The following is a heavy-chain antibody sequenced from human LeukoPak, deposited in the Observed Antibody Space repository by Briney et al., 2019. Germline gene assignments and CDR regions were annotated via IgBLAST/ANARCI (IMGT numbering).Heavy chain of an antibody. D-gene: IGHD6-13*01. Sequence: GGSLTLSCPATGFTFSHYYFTWIRQAPGKALDWLSYLSVSGSPTNYADSVKGRFTISRDNAENSLYLQMNSLRAEDTAVYYCARVGLTTAAGTYDYWGQGTLVTVSS. CDR1: GFTFSHYY. CDR2: LSVSGSPT. V-gene: IGHV3-11*06. CDR3: ARVGLTTAAGTYDY. J-gene: IGHJ4*02.